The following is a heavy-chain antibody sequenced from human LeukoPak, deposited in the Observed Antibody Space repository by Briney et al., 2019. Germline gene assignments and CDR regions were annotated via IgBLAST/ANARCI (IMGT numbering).Heavy chain of an antibody. CDR3: ARARSEQQLEDFDY. D-gene: IGHD6-13*01. CDR2: ISSSSNYI. V-gene: IGHV3-21*01. CDR1: GFTFSSYH. J-gene: IGHJ4*02. Sequence: PGGSLRLSCAASGFTFSSYHMNWVRQAPGKGLEWVSSISSSSNYIYYADSVKGRFTISRDNAKNSLYLQMNSLRAEDTAVYYCARARSEQQLEDFDYWGQGTLVTVSS.